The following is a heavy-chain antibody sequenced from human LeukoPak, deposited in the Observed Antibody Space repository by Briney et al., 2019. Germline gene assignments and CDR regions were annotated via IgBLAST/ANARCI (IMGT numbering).Heavy chain of an antibody. CDR1: GGSISSYY. D-gene: IGHD3-10*01. CDR2: IYYSGST. J-gene: IGHJ3*02. V-gene: IGHV4-59*01. Sequence: SETLSLTCTVSGGSISSYYWSWIRQPPGKGLEWIGYIYYSGSTNYNPSLKSRVTISVDTSKNQFSLKLSSVTAADTAVYYCARDRGYLDGFDIWGQGTMVTVPS. CDR3: ARDRGYLDGFDI.